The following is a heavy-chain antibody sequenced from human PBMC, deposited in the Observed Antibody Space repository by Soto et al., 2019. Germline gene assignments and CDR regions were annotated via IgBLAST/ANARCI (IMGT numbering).Heavy chain of an antibody. CDR2: IYYSGST. D-gene: IGHD3-3*01. CDR3: ARLSTIFGVVTSIFDY. Sequence: PSETLSLTCTVSGGSISSYYWSWIRQPPGKGLDWIGYIYYSGSTNYNPSLKSRVTISVDTSKNQFSLKLSSVTAADTAVYYCARLSTIFGVVTSIFDYWGQGTLVTVSS. V-gene: IGHV4-59*08. J-gene: IGHJ4*02. CDR1: GGSISSYY.